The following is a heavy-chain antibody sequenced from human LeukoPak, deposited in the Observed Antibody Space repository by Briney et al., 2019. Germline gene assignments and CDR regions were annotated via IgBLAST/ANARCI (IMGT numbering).Heavy chain of an antibody. Sequence: GGYLRLSCAASGFTFSSYAMHWARQAPGKGLEWVAVISYDGSNKYYADSVKGRFTIYRDNSENTLYLQMNSLRAEDTAVYYCARSSSPDQIYFDYWGQGTLVTVSS. CDR1: GFTFSSYA. CDR2: ISYDGSNK. CDR3: ARSSSPDQIYFDY. J-gene: IGHJ4*02. D-gene: IGHD6-6*01. V-gene: IGHV3-30-3*01.